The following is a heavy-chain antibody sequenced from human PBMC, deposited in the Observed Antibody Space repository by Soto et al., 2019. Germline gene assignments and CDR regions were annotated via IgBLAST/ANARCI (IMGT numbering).Heavy chain of an antibody. J-gene: IGHJ4*02. CDR3: ARDISHYDILTGNDY. Sequence: WIRQPPGKGLEWVSGINWNGGSTGYADSVKGRFTISRDNAKNSLYLQMNSLRAEDTALYYCARDISHYDILTGNDYWGQGTLVTVSS. CDR2: INWNGGST. V-gene: IGHV3-20*03. D-gene: IGHD3-9*01.